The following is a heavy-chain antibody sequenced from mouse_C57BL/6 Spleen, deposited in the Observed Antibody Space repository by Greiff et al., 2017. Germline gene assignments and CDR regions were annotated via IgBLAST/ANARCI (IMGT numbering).Heavy chain of an antibody. Sequence: EVQLQQSGPELVKPGASVKISCKASGYTFTDYYMNWVKQSHGKSLEWMGGINPNNGGTSYTQTFKGKATLTVDRSASTAYMELRSLTSEVSAVYYCARERDWPDYWGQGTTLTVSS. CDR2: INPNNGGT. CDR3: ARERDWPDY. D-gene: IGHD3-3*01. CDR1: GYTFTDYY. J-gene: IGHJ2*01. V-gene: IGHV1-26*01.